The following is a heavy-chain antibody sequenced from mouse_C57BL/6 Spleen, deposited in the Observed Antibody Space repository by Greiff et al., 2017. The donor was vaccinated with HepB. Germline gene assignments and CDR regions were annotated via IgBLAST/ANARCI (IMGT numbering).Heavy chain of an antibody. D-gene: IGHD2-5*01. Sequence: EVKVEESGGGLVQPGGSLKLSCAASGIDFSRYWMSWVRRAPGKGLEWIGEINPDSSTINYAPSLKDKFIISRDNAKNTLYLQMSKVRSEDTALYYGATYYSNYLWYFDVWGTGTTVTVSS. CDR3: ATYYSNYLWYFDV. CDR2: INPDSSTI. CDR1: GIDFSRYW. J-gene: IGHJ1*03. V-gene: IGHV4-1*01.